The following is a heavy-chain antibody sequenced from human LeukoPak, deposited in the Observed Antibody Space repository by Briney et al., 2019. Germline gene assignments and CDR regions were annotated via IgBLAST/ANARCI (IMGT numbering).Heavy chain of an antibody. V-gene: IGHV3-7*01. Sequence: PSETLSLTCTVSGGSISSGGYYWSWIRQPPGKGLEWVANIKQDGSEKYYVDSVKGRFTISRDNAKNSLYLQMNSLRAEDTAVYYCAREELLGAYYYYGMDVWGQGTTVTVSS. D-gene: IGHD1-26*01. J-gene: IGHJ6*02. CDR3: AREELLGAYYYYGMDV. CDR2: IKQDGSEK. CDR1: GGSISSGGYY.